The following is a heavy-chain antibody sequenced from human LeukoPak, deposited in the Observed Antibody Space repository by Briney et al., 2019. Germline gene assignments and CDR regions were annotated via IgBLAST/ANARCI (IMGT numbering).Heavy chain of an antibody. V-gene: IGHV3-23*01. CDR1: GFTFSSYA. CDR3: AKGYQLLYSLYEY. D-gene: IGHD2-2*02. Sequence: PGGSLRLSCAASGFTFSSYAMSWVRQAPGKGLEWVSAISGSGGSTYYADSVKGRFTIYRDNSKNTLFLQMNSLRAADTAIYYCAKGYQLLYSLYEYWGQGPLVPVSS. J-gene: IGHJ4*02. CDR2: ISGSGGST.